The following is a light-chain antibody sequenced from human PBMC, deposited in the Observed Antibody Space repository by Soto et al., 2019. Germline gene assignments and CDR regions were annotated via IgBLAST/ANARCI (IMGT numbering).Light chain of an antibody. CDR1: QSVSSN. V-gene: IGKV3-15*01. CDR3: QQYNNWRFT. CDR2: GAS. Sequence: EIVMTQSPATLSVSPGERATLSCRASQSVSSNLAWYQQKPGQAPRLLIYGASTRATGIPARFSGSGSGTEFTLTISSLYSEDFAVYYCQQYNNWRFTFGPGTKVDIK. J-gene: IGKJ3*01.